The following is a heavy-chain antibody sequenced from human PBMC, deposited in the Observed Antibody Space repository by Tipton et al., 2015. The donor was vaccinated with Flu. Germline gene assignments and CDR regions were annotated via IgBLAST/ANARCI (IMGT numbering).Heavy chain of an antibody. CDR2: IYNNAYT. J-gene: IGHJ4*02. V-gene: IGHV4-59*12. D-gene: IGHD2-2*01. CDR3: ARDPSLGMPDYFDL. Sequence: LSLTCTVSGGSIGSFYWNWIRQPPGKGLEWIGYIYNNAYTKYNPSLKSRVTISVDTSKKQFSLQVRSVTAADTAVYYCARDPSLGMPDYFDLWGQGTLVTASS. CDR1: GGSIGSFY.